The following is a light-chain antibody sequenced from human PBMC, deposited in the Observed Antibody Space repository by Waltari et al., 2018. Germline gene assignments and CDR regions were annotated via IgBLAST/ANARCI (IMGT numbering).Light chain of an antibody. Sequence: VLTQSPDTLSLSPGEGATLSCRASQSVRSNYLAWYQQKPGQPPRLLIHRASNRATDIPGRFSGTGSGTDFTLTISRLEPEDFAVYFCHQYGSSPPYTFGQGTKLEVK. V-gene: IGKV3-20*01. CDR1: QSVRSNY. CDR3: HQYGSSPPYT. J-gene: IGKJ2*01. CDR2: RAS.